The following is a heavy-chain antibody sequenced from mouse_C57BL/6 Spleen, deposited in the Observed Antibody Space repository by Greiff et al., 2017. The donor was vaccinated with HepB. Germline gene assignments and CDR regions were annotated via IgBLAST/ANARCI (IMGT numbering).Heavy chain of an antibody. CDR2: ISSGGDYI. CDR3: TRGGYGYDWFAY. Sequence: EVKVVESGEGLVKPGGSLKLSCAASGFTFSSYAMSWVRQTPEKRLEWVAYISSGGDYIYYADTVKGRFTISRDNARNTLYLKMSSLKSEDTAMYYCTRGGYGYDWFAYWGQGTLVTVSA. CDR1: GFTFSSYA. V-gene: IGHV5-9-1*02. D-gene: IGHD2-2*01. J-gene: IGHJ3*01.